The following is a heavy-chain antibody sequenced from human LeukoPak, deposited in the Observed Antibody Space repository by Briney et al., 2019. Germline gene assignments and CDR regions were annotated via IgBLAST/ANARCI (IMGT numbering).Heavy chain of an antibody. CDR3: ASAPGYSSSWPLRY. D-gene: IGHD6-13*01. V-gene: IGHV6-1*01. J-gene: IGHJ4*02. Sequence: SQTLSLTCAISGDSVSSNSAAWNWIRQPPSRGLEWLGRTYYRSKWYNDYAVSVKSRITINPDTSKNQFSLQLNSVTPEDTAVYYCASAPGYSSSWPLRYWGQGTLVTVSS. CDR2: TYYRSKWYN. CDR1: GDSVSSNSAA.